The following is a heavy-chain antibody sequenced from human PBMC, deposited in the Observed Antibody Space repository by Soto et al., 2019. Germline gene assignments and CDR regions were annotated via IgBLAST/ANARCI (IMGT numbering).Heavy chain of an antibody. Sequence: SVKVSCKASGGTFSSYAISWVRQAPGQGLEWMGGIIPIFGTANYAQKFQGRVTITADESTSTAYMELGSLRSEDTAVYYCAWTLDYYYYGMDVRGQGTTVTVS. CDR2: IIPIFGTA. CDR3: AWTLDYYYYGMDV. D-gene: IGHD1-1*01. J-gene: IGHJ6*02. CDR1: GGTFSSYA. V-gene: IGHV1-69*13.